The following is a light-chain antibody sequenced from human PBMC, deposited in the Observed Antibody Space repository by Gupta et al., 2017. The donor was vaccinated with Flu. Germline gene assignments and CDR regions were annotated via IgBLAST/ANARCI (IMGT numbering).Light chain of an antibody. Sequence: SYVLTQPPSVSVAPGQTARITCGGNNIRSKSVHWYQQKPGQAPVLVVYDDSDRPSGIPERFSGSHSGNTATLTISRVEGGEEADYFCQVWDSSSDHPRVFGGGTKLTVL. CDR2: DDS. J-gene: IGLJ3*02. CDR3: QVWDSSSDHPRV. V-gene: IGLV3-21*02. CDR1: NIRSKS.